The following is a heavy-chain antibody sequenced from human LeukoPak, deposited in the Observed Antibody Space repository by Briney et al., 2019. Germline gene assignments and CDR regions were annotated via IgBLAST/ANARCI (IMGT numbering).Heavy chain of an antibody. CDR2: IYTSGST. J-gene: IGHJ6*03. CDR3: VTGSVVPAARQESYYYYYMDV. Sequence: SETLSLTCTVSGGSISSYYWSWIRQPAGKGLEWIGRIYTSGSTNYNPSLKSRVTMSVDTSKNQFSLKLSSVTAADTAVYYCVTGSVVPAARQESYYYYYMDVWGKGTTVTVSS. CDR1: GGSISSYY. D-gene: IGHD2-2*01. V-gene: IGHV4-4*07.